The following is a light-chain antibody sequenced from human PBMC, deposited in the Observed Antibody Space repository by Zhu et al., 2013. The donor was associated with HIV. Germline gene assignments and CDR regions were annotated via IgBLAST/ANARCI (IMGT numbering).Light chain of an antibody. V-gene: IGKV3-20*01. CDR1: QSVSSSY. Sequence: ETVMTQSPATLSVSPGESATLSCRASQSVSSSYLTWYQQRPGQAPRLLIYGASSRATDIPDRFSGSGSGTDFTLTISRLEPEDFVVYFCQQYGDSPTFGQGTTVAIK. CDR2: GAS. CDR3: QQYGDSPT. J-gene: IGKJ1*01.